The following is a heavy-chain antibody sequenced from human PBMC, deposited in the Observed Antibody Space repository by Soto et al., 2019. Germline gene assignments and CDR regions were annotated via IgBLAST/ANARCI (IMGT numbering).Heavy chain of an antibody. CDR2: IYHSGST. V-gene: IGHV4-30-2*01. CDR1: GGSISSGGYS. CDR3: ARSVFP. Sequence: PSETLSLTCAVSGGSISSGGYSWSWIRQPPGKGLEWIGYIYHSGSTYYNSSLKSRVTISVDTPKNQFSLKLSSVTAAETGVYYCARSVFPWGQGTLVTVSS. J-gene: IGHJ5*02.